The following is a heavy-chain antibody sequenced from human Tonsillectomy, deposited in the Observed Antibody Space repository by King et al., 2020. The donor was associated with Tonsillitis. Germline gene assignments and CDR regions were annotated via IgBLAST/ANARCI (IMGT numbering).Heavy chain of an antibody. V-gene: IGHV4-59*01. Sequence: QVQLQESGPGLVKPSETLSLTCTVSGGSISSYYWSWIRQPPGKGLEWIGYIYYSGSTNYNPSLKSRVTISVDTSKNQFSLKLSSMTAADTAVYYCARAPLYSSGPYWYFDLWGRGTLVTVSS. D-gene: IGHD6-19*01. CDR2: IYYSGST. CDR3: ARAPLYSSGPYWYFDL. CDR1: GGSISSYY. J-gene: IGHJ2*01.